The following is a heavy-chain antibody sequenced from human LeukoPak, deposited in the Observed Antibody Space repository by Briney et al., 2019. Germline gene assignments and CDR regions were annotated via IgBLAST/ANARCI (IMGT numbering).Heavy chain of an antibody. D-gene: IGHD1-26*01. CDR2: IKQDGSEK. J-gene: IGHJ4*02. V-gene: IGHV3-7*01. Sequence: GGSLRLSCAASGFTFSDYYMSWIRQAPGKGLEWVANIKQDGSEKSYVDSVKGRFTISRDNAKNSLYLQMNSLRAEDTAVYYCARASPRGWDFDYWGQGTLVTVSS. CDR3: ARASPRGWDFDY. CDR1: GFTFSDYY.